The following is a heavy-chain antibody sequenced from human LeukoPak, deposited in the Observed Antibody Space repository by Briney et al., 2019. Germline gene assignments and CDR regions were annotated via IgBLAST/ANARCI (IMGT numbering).Heavy chain of an antibody. CDR3: ARVGDYFDNNGYSLDAVDI. CDR1: GFSFRDHY. CDR2: IRSKPKSYST. Sequence: GGSLRLSCGASGFSFRDHYMDWVRQPPGEGLEWVGRIRSKPKSYSTDYAASVKGRFTISRDDSKNSLYLQMNSLKTEDTAVYYCARVGDYFDNNGYSLDAVDIWGQGTMVTVSS. V-gene: IGHV3-72*01. D-gene: IGHD3-22*01. J-gene: IGHJ3*02.